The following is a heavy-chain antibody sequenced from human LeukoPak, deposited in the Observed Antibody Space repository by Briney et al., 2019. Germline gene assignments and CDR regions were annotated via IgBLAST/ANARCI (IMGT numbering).Heavy chain of an antibody. CDR3: ARRPGIGAAGTVDY. CDR2: ISAYYGNS. J-gene: IGHJ4*02. V-gene: IGHV1-18*04. D-gene: IGHD6-13*01. Sequence: ASVTVSCMASGYTFTGYYMHWVRQAPGQGLEWMGWISAYYGNSNDSQRLKGRVTLTTDTSTSTVYMELRSMRSDDTAVYYCARRPGIGAAGTVDYWGQGTLVTVSS. CDR1: GYTFTGYY.